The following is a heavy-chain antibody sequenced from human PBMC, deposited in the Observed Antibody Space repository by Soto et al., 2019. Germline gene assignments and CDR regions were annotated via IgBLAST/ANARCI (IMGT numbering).Heavy chain of an antibody. CDR1: GFTFTTYE. CDR2: ISGSGATT. D-gene: IGHD4-4*01. V-gene: IGHV3-48*03. Sequence: GGSLRLSCAASGFTFTTYEMNWVRLAPGKGLEWLSYISGSGATTYYGDSVKGRFTISRDNGKNSLYLQMNSLRVEDTAVYFCAARDGHSRRKPPYYYYYYGFNVWGQGTTVTVSS. CDR3: AARDGHSRRKPPYYYYYYGFNV. J-gene: IGHJ6*02.